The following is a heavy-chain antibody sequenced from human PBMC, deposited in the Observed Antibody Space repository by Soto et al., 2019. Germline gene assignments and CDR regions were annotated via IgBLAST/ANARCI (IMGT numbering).Heavy chain of an antibody. D-gene: IGHD3-3*01. CDR1: GYTFTSYD. Sequence: ASVKVSCKASGYTFTSYDINLVRQATGQGLEWMGWMNPNSGNTGYAQKFQGRVTMTRNTSISTAYMELSSLRSEDTAVYYCARGDPILGWFDPWGQGTLVTVSS. V-gene: IGHV1-8*01. CDR2: MNPNSGNT. J-gene: IGHJ5*02. CDR3: ARGDPILGWFDP.